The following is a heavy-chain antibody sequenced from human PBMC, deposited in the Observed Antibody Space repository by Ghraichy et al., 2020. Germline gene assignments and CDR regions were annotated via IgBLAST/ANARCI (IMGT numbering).Heavy chain of an antibody. CDR3: ARTHTEARTIFGVVITSNFDY. V-gene: IGHV4-39*01. J-gene: IGHJ4*02. CDR1: GGSISSSSYY. CDR2: IYYSGST. Sequence: SETLSLTCTVSGGSISSSSYYWGWIRQPPGKGLEWIGSIYYSGSTYYNPSLKSRVTISVDTSKNQFSLKLSSVTAADTAVYYCARTHTEARTIFGVVITSNFDYWGQGTLVTVSS. D-gene: IGHD3-3*01.